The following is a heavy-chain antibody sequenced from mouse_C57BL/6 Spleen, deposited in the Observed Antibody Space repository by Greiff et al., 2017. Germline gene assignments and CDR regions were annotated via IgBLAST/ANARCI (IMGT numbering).Heavy chain of an antibody. D-gene: IGHD1-1*01. CDR2: INPYNGGT. J-gene: IGHJ2*01. V-gene: IGHV1-19*01. Sequence: VQLQQSGPVLVKPGASVKMSCKASGYTFTDYYMNWVKQSHGKSLEWIGVINPYNGGTSYNQKFKGKATLTVDKSSSTAYMELNSLTSEDSAVYYCARSYYYGSSYSDYWGQGTTLTVSS. CDR3: ARSYYYGSSYSDY. CDR1: GYTFTDYY.